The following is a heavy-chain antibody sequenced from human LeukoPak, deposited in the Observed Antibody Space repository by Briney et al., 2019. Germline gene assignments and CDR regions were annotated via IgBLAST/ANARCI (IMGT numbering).Heavy chain of an antibody. D-gene: IGHD1-26*01. Sequence: TGGSLRLSCAASGFTFRSYAMHWVRQAPGKGLEWVTVISYDGSNKYYADSVKGRFTISRDNSKNTLYLQMNSLRAEDTAVYYCARAPQRPLVGATSFDYWGQGTLVTVSS. CDR1: GFTFRSYA. V-gene: IGHV3-30*14. J-gene: IGHJ4*02. CDR3: ARAPQRPLVGATSFDY. CDR2: ISYDGSNK.